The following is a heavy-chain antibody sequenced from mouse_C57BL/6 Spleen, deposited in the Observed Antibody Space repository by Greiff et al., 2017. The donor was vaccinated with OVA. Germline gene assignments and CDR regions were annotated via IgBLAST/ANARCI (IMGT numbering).Heavy chain of an antibody. CDR2: IYPGDGDT. D-gene: IGHD2-4*01. Sequence: VQLQESGAELVKPGASVKISCKASGYAFSSYWMNWVKQRPGKGLEWIGQIYPGDGDTNYNGKFKGKATLTADKSSSTAYMQLSSLTSEDSAVYFCARFDDYDGGFDYWGQGTTLTVSS. V-gene: IGHV1-80*01. J-gene: IGHJ2*01. CDR3: ARFDDYDGGFDY. CDR1: GYAFSSYW.